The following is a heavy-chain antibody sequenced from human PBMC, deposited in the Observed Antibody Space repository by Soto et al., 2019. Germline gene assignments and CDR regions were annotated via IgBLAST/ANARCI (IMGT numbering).Heavy chain of an antibody. J-gene: IGHJ5*02. CDR3: ASTYGGTSNWFDP. CDR1: GGSISSGDYY. Sequence: QVQLQESGPGLVKPSQTLSLTCTVSGGSISSGDYYWSWIRQPPGKGLEWVGYIYYSGSTYYNPSLKSRVTMSVDTSRNQFSLKLSSVTAADTAVYYCASTYGGTSNWFDPWGQGTLVTVSS. V-gene: IGHV4-30-4*01. CDR2: IYYSGST. D-gene: IGHD4-17*01.